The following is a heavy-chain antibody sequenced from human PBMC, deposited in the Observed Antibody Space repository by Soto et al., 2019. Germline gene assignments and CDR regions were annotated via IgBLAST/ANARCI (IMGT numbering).Heavy chain of an antibody. CDR3: ARGYGGPIGWFDP. CDR1: GYTFTSYA. D-gene: IGHD3-16*01. CDR2: INAGNGNT. Sequence: ASVKVSCKASGYTFTSYARHWLRQAPGQRLEWMGWINAGNGNTKYSQKFQGRVTITRDTSASTAYMELSSLRSEDTAVYYCARGYGGPIGWFDPWGQGTLVTVSS. J-gene: IGHJ5*02. V-gene: IGHV1-3*01.